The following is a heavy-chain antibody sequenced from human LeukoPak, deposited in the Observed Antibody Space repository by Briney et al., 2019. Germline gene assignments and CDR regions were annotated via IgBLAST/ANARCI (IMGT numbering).Heavy chain of an antibody. Sequence: ASVKVSCXASGYTFTGYYMHWVRQAPGQGLEWMGRINPNSGGTNYAQKFQGRVTMTRDTSISTAYMELSRLRSDDTAVYYCARDREMATTNWFDPWGQGTLVTVSS. V-gene: IGHV1-2*06. CDR2: INPNSGGT. CDR3: ARDREMATTNWFDP. CDR1: GYTFTGYY. D-gene: IGHD5-24*01. J-gene: IGHJ5*02.